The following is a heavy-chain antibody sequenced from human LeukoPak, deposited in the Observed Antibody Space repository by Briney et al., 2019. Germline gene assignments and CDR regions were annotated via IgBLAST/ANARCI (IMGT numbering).Heavy chain of an antibody. CDR3: AKGPAPYCSGGSCYSPHWYFDL. J-gene: IGHJ2*01. V-gene: IGHV3-23*01. D-gene: IGHD2-15*01. Sequence: GGSLRLSCAASQFTFSNYAMSWVRQAPGKGLEWVSAISGSGNTTYFGDSVTGRFTISRDNPKNTIYLQMNSLSAEDTAVYYCAKGPAPYCSGGSCYSPHWYFDLWGRGTLVTVSS. CDR2: ISGSGNTT. CDR1: QFTFSNYA.